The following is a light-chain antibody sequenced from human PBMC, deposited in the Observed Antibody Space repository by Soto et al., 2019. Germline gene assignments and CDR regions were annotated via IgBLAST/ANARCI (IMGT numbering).Light chain of an antibody. J-gene: IGLJ2*01. Sequence: QSALTQPPSASGSPGQSVTLSCTGTSSDVGAYNYVSWYQQHPGKAPKLMVYEVSKRPSGVPDRFSGSKSGNTASLTVSGLQVEDEADYYCRSYAGINKGVVFGGGTKLTVL. CDR1: SSDVGAYNY. CDR3: RSYAGINKGVV. V-gene: IGLV2-8*01. CDR2: EVS.